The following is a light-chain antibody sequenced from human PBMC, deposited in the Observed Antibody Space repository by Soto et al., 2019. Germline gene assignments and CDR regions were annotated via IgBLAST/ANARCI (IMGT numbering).Light chain of an antibody. CDR1: SSNIGSHY. CDR2: RNN. V-gene: IGLV1-47*01. Sequence: QSVLTQPPSASGTPGQRVTISCSGSSSNIGSHYVYWYQQLPGTAPKLLIYRNNQRPSGVPARFSGSKSGTSASLAISGLRSEEEADYYCATWDDNLSGVVFGGGTKLTVL. CDR3: ATWDDNLSGVV. J-gene: IGLJ2*01.